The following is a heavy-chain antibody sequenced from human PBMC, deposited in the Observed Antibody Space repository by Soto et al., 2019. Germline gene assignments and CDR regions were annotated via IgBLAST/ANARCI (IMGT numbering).Heavy chain of an antibody. J-gene: IGHJ6*02. CDR2: ISGYNGDT. Sequence: GASVKVSCKASGYTFTRYGISWVRQAPGQGLEWMGWISGYNGDTNYAQKFQGRVSMTLDTSTGTAYMELRSLTSDDTAIYYCAKNGQPPYYYYGLDVWGQGTKVT. CDR1: GYTFTRYG. V-gene: IGHV1-18*01. CDR3: AKNGQPPYYYYGLDV. D-gene: IGHD2-8*01.